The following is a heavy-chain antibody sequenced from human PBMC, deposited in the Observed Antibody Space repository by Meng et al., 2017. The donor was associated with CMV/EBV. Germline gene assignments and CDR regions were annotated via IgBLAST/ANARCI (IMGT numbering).Heavy chain of an antibody. Sequence: SVKVSCKASGGTFSSYAISWVRQAPGQGLEWMGGIIPIFGTANYAQKFQGRVTITTDESTSTAYMELSSLRSEDTAVYYCAREGTFGDSWSGYYSYYGMDVWGQGTTVTVSS. CDR2: IIPIFGTA. V-gene: IGHV1-69*05. CDR3: AREGTFGDSWSGYYSYYGMDV. D-gene: IGHD3-3*01. CDR1: GGTFSSYA. J-gene: IGHJ6*02.